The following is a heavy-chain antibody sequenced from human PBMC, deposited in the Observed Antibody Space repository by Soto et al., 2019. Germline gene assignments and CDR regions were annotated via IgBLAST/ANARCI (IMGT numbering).Heavy chain of an antibody. CDR2: IYYSGST. J-gene: IGHJ4*02. D-gene: IGHD3-3*01. Sequence: QLHLQESGPGLVKPSETLSLTCTVSGGSISSSSYYWGWIRQPPGKGLEWIGSIYYSGSTYYNPSLKSRGTISGDTSKHQFSLKLSSVTAADTAVYYCARPHYYFWSGYYFDYWVQGTLVTVSS. V-gene: IGHV4-39*01. CDR3: ARPHYYFWSGYYFDY. CDR1: GGSISSSSYY.